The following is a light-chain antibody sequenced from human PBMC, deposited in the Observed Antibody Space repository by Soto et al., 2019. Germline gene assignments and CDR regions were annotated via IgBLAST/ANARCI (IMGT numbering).Light chain of an antibody. CDR1: SSDVGAYNS. CDR3: SSYTSSSSYV. J-gene: IGLJ1*01. CDR2: DVS. V-gene: IGLV2-14*01. Sequence: QSVLTQPASVSGSPGQSIAISCTGTSSDVGAYNSVSWYQQYPGKAPKLMIHDVSNRPSGVSDRFSGSKSGNTASLTISGLQAEGEADYCCSSYTSSSSYVFGSGTKLTVL.